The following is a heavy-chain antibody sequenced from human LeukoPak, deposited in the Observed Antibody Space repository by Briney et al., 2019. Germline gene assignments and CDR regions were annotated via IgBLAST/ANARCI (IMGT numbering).Heavy chain of an antibody. Sequence: GGPLRLSCAASGFTFSSYGMHWVRQAPGKGLEWVAVISYDGSNKYYADSVKGRFTISRDNSKNTPYLRMNSLRAEDTAVYYCAKDREQWLVFSMDVWGQGTTVTVSS. CDR3: AKDREQWLVFSMDV. J-gene: IGHJ6*02. CDR1: GFTFSSYG. CDR2: ISYDGSNK. D-gene: IGHD6-19*01. V-gene: IGHV3-30*18.